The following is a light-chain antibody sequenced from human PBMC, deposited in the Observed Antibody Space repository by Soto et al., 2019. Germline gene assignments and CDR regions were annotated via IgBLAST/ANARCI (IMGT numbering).Light chain of an antibody. V-gene: IGKV1-5*03. CDR2: KAS. CDR3: QHYNHYSET. CDR1: QSISSW. J-gene: IGKJ1*01. Sequence: DIQMTQSPSTLSASVGDRVTITCRASQSISSWLAWYQQKPGKTPKLLIYKASSLESGVPSRFSGSGSGTEFTLTISNLQPDDFATYYCQHYNHYSETFARGP.